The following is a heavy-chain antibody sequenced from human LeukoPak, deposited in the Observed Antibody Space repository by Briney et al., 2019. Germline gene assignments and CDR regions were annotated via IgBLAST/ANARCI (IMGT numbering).Heavy chain of an antibody. Sequence: GGSLRLSCAASGFTFSSSGMIWVRQAPGKGLEWVSAISGTGDRTYHADSVKGRFTISGDNSKNTLYLQMNSLRAEDTAVYYCAKWGCSGGSCYPFDYWGQGTLVTVSS. CDR1: GFTFSSSG. J-gene: IGHJ4*02. CDR3: AKWGCSGGSCYPFDY. CDR2: ISGTGDRT. V-gene: IGHV3-23*01. D-gene: IGHD2-15*01.